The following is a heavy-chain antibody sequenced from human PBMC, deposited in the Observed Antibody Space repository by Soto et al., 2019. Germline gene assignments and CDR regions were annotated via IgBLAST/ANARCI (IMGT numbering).Heavy chain of an antibody. V-gene: IGHV3-53*01. CDR3: AGETYYYDSGNYGWFDP. Sequence: GGSLRLSCAGSGFSVATKYMNWVRQAPGKGLEWVSVIYPGGNTYYTDSVKGRFIISRDDSKNTLYLQMNRLRAEDTAVYYCAGETYYYDSGNYGWFDPWGQGTLVTVSS. J-gene: IGHJ5*02. D-gene: IGHD3-10*01. CDR2: IYPGGNT. CDR1: GFSVATKY.